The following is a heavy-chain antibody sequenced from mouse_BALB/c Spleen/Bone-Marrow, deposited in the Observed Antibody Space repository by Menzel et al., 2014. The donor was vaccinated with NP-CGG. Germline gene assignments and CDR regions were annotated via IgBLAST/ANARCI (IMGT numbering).Heavy chain of an antibody. D-gene: IGHD2-14*01. Sequence: DVQRVESGAELVKPGASVKLSCTASGFNIKDIYMHWVKQRPEQGLEWIGRIDPANGNTKYDPKFQGKATMTADTSSNTAYLQLSSLTSEDTAVYYCASYRYAWYFDVWGAGTTVTVSS. CDR2: IDPANGNT. CDR3: ASYRYAWYFDV. V-gene: IGHV14-3*02. CDR1: GFNIKDIY. J-gene: IGHJ1*01.